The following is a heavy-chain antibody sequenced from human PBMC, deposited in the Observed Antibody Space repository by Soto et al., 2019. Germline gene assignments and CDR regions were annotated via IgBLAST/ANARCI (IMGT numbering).Heavy chain of an antibody. D-gene: IGHD3-3*01. J-gene: IGHJ4*02. V-gene: IGHV1-69*13. CDR3: AISNPPSSFKYYDFWSGPHDY. CDR2: IIPIFGTA. Sequence: GASVKVSCKASGYTFTSYAISWVRQAPGQGLEWVGGIIPIFGTANYAQKFQGRVTITADESTSTAYMELSSLRSEDTAVYYCAISNPPSSFKYYDFWSGPHDYWGQGTLVTVSS. CDR1: GYTFTSYA.